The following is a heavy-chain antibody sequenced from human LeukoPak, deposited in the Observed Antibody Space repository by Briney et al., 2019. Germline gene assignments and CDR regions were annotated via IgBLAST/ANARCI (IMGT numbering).Heavy chain of an antibody. Sequence: GGSLRLSCAASGFTFSSYSMNWVRQAPGKGLEWVSSISSSSSYIYYADSVKGRFTISRDNAKNSLYLQMNSLRAEDTAVYYCAKVLLESNYYFDSWGQGTLVTVSS. CDR1: GFTFSSYS. CDR2: ISSSSSYI. V-gene: IGHV3-21*01. J-gene: IGHJ4*02. CDR3: AKVLLESNYYFDS. D-gene: IGHD3-3*01.